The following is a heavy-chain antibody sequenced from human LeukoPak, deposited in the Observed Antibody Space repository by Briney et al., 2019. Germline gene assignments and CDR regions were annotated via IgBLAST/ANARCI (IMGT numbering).Heavy chain of an antibody. Sequence: ASVKVSCKASGYTFTGYYMHWVRQAPGQGLEWMGWIDPNSGGTNYAQKFQGRVTMTRDTSISTAYMELSRLRSDDTAVYYCARGDIVVVPYYYYMDVWGKGTTVTVSS. CDR3: ARGDIVVVPYYYYMDV. V-gene: IGHV1-2*02. J-gene: IGHJ6*03. CDR1: GYTFTGYY. D-gene: IGHD2-2*01. CDR2: IDPNSGGT.